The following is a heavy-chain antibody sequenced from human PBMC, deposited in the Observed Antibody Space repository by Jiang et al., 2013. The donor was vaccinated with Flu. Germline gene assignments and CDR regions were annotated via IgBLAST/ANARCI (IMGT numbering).Heavy chain of an antibody. CDR3: AKDRSKVTMVRGVITVGMDV. D-gene: IGHD3-10*01. Sequence: TISRDNSKNTLYLQMNSLRAEDTAVYYCAKDRSKVTMVRGVITVGMDVWGQGTTVTVSS. V-gene: IGHV3-30*02. J-gene: IGHJ6*02.